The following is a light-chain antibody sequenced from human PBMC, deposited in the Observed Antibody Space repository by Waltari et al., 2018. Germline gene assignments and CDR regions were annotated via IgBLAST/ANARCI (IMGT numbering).Light chain of an antibody. CDR1: YSNIGSNI. Sequence: QSVLTQPPSASGTPGQRVTISCSGSYSNIGSNIVTWYQQLPGTAPKLPIYSNDYPPSGGPDRFSGSKSGTSASLAISGLQSEDEADYYCATWDDRLTGVVFGGGTRVTVL. J-gene: IGLJ2*01. V-gene: IGLV1-44*01. CDR2: SND. CDR3: ATWDDRLTGVV.